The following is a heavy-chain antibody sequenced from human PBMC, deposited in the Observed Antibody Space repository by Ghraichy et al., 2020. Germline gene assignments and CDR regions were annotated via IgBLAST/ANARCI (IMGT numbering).Heavy chain of an antibody. CDR1: GFIFSSYE. CDR2: IWHDGSKK. J-gene: IGHJ6*02. Sequence: GGSLRLSCAASGFIFSSYELHWVRQAPGKGLEWVAAIWHDGSKKNYGGSEKGRFTISRDNSKYTLFLHMNSLTAEDTGVYFCARLGSNYFYALDVWGQGTTVTVSS. V-gene: IGHV3-33*01. CDR3: ARLGSNYFYALDV. D-gene: IGHD1-26*01.